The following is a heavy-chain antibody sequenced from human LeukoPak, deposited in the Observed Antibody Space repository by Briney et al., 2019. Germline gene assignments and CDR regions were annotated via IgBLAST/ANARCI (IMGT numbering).Heavy chain of an antibody. V-gene: IGHV3-53*01. CDR3: ARDRADSYGSKYYFDY. CDR1: GFTVSSNY. CDR2: IYSGGST. D-gene: IGHD3-10*01. Sequence: GGSLRLSCAASGFTVSSNYMNWVRQAPGRGLEWVSVIYSGGSTYYADSVKGRFTISRDNSKNTLYLQMNSLRAEDTAVYYYARDRADSYGSKYYFDYWGQGTLVTVSS. J-gene: IGHJ4*02.